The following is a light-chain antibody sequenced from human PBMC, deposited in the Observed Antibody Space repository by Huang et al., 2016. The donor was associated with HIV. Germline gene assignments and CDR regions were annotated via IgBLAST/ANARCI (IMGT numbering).Light chain of an antibody. CDR2: DAS. J-gene: IGKJ4*01. Sequence: DIQMTQSPSSLSASVGDRVTITCQASQDIRNYLNWYQQKPGRAPKLLIYDASNLETGVPSRVSGSGSGTDFSFTISSLQPEDIATYYCQQYGNLPLTFGGGTKVEIK. CDR3: QQYGNLPLT. CDR1: QDIRNY. V-gene: IGKV1-33*01.